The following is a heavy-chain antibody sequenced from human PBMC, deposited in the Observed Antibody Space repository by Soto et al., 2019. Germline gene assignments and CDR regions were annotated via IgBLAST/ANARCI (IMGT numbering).Heavy chain of an antibody. CDR1: GGTFSNYA. CDR2: IMPIFGRA. Sequence: GASVKVSCKASGGTFSNYAFSWVRQAPGQGLEWLGGIMPIFGRADYAQKFRGRVTITADESTSTAHMELSSLRSEDTAVYYCASWLKEAGISGNYYYGMDVWGQGTTVTVSS. V-gene: IGHV1-69*13. J-gene: IGHJ6*02. CDR3: ASWLKEAGISGNYYYGMDV. D-gene: IGHD6-19*01.